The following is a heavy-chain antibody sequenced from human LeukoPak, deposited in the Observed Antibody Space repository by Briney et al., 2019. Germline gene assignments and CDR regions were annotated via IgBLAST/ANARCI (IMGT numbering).Heavy chain of an antibody. CDR1: GFTFSSYS. Sequence: GGSLRLSCAASGFTFSSYSMNWVRQAPGKGLEWVSGINWNGGGTGYADSVKGRFTISRDNAKNSLYLQMNSLRAEDTALYYCARVPGAFDIWGQGTMVTVSS. V-gene: IGHV3-20*04. CDR2: INWNGGGT. J-gene: IGHJ3*02. CDR3: ARVPGAFDI.